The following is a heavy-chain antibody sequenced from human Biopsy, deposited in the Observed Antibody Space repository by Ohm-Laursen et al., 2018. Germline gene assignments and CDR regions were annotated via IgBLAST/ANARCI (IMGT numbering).Heavy chain of an antibody. J-gene: IGHJ6*02. Sequence: SVKVSCKASGYTFTSYGINWVRQAPGQGLEWMGWISTYNGDTNYAQRLQGRVTLTTDTSTSTAYMELRGLRSDDTAVYYCARDDYYYDLDVWGQGTTVTVSS. CDR2: ISTYNGDT. CDR1: GYTFTSYG. CDR3: ARDDYYYDLDV. V-gene: IGHV1-18*01.